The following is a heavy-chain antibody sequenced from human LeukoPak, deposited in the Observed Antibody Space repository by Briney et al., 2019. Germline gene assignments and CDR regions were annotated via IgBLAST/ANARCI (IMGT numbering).Heavy chain of an antibody. CDR3: ARLIYDSRGYLYYFDY. CDR2: VYYSGST. D-gene: IGHD3-22*01. J-gene: IGHJ4*02. Sequence: TSETLSHTCTVSGGSIRISTYYWGWIRQPPGKGLEWIGSVYYSGSTYYNPALKSRTTISVNMSKRQFYLKLSSVSDAATAVYYCARLIYDSRGYLYYFDYWGQGTLVPVSS. CDR1: GGSIRISTYY. V-gene: IGHV4-39*01.